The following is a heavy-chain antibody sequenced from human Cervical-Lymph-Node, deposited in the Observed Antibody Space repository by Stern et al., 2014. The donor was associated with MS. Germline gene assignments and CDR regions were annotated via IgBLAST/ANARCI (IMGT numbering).Heavy chain of an antibody. CDR3: PRVTAVAIDY. CDR1: GFTFRDHY. J-gene: IGHJ4*02. CDR2: IRKKGENYIA. Sequence: EVQLVESGGGLVQPGGSLRLSCTASGFTFRDHYMDWVRQAPGKGLEWVGRIRKKGENYIADYAASLTGRFSISRDDSKNSLFLQMNSLSPEDTAVYYCPRVTAVAIDYWGQGTLVTVSS. D-gene: IGHD4-23*01. V-gene: IGHV3-72*01.